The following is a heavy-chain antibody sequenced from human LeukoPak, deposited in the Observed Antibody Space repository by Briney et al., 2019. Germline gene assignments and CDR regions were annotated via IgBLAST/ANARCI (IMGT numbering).Heavy chain of an antibody. CDR1: GFTFSDYY. CDR2: ISSSGSTI. J-gene: IGHJ4*02. V-gene: IGHV3-11*04. Sequence: GGSLRLSCAASGFTFSDYYMSWIRQAPGKGLEWVSYISSSGSTIYYADSVKGRFTISRDNAKNSLYLQMNSLRAEDTAVYYCASQVAVATIIDYWGQGTLVTVSS. D-gene: IGHD5-12*01. CDR3: ASQVAVATIIDY.